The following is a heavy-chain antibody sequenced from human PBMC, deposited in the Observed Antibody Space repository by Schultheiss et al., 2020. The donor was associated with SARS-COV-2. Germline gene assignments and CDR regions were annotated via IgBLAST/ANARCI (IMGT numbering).Heavy chain of an antibody. D-gene: IGHD4-11*01. Sequence: GGSLRLSCAASGFTFSSYSMNWVRQAPGKGLEWVAVISYDGSNKYYADSVKGRFTISRDNSKNTLYLQMNSLRAEDTAVYYCARDRSYSNYNYYYGMDVWGQGTTVTVSS. CDR3: ARDRSYSNYNYYYGMDV. CDR2: ISYDGSNK. J-gene: IGHJ6*02. CDR1: GFTFSSYS. V-gene: IGHV3-30*03.